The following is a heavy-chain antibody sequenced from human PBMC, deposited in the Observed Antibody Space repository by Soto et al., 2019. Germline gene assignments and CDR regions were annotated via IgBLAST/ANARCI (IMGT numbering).Heavy chain of an antibody. CDR1: GGSVSTGSYD. CDR2: IFFTGSA. CDR3: ARDGHGMDV. J-gene: IGHJ6*02. V-gene: IGHV4-61*01. Sequence: PSETLSLTCTVSGGSVSTGSYDWRWIRQPPGKGLEWIGKIFFTGSAHYNPSLRNRVTMSVDTSKDQFSLTLTSVTAADTAVYYCARDGHGMDVWGQGTTVTVS.